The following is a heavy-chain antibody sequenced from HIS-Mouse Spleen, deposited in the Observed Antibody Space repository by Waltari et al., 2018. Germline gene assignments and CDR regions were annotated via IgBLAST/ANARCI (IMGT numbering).Heavy chain of an antibody. CDR3: TTVSSSFDY. CDR2: INSKTDGGTT. CDR1: GLTFLNAG. D-gene: IGHD6-6*01. J-gene: IGHJ4*02. V-gene: IGHV3-15*01. Sequence: EVQLVESGGGLVKPGGSRRLSCAVSGLTFLNAGMGWVRQAPGKGMEWVGRINSKTDGGTTDYAAPVKGRFTISRDDSKNTLYLQMNSLKTEDTAVYYCTTVSSSFDYWGQGTLVTVSS.